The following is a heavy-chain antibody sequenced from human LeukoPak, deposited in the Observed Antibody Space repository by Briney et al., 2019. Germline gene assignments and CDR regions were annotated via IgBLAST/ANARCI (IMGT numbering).Heavy chain of an antibody. Sequence: SVKVSCKASGGTFSSYAISWVRQAPVQGLKWMGGIIPIFGTANYAQKFQGRVTITADESTSTAYMELSSLRSEDTAVYYCARGSYGSGSYYSFDYWGQGTLVTVSS. CDR1: GGTFSSYA. J-gene: IGHJ4*02. CDR3: ARGSYGSGSYYSFDY. V-gene: IGHV1-69*13. CDR2: IIPIFGTA. D-gene: IGHD3-10*01.